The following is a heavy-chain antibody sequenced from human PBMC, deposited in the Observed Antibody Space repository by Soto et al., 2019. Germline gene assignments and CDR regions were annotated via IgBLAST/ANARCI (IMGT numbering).Heavy chain of an antibody. CDR2: IYNCGST. J-gene: IGHJ5*02. Sequence: QVQLQGSGPGLVKPSETLSLTCTVSGGSISSYYWSWIRQPAGTGLEWLGRIYNCGSTNYNPYPKSRVTMSVDTSKNEFSWKLSSVTAADTAVYCCPREDGAYGGHWFDPWGQGTLVIVSS. D-gene: IGHD4-17*01. CDR3: PREDGAYGGHWFDP. V-gene: IGHV4-4*07. CDR1: GGSISSYY.